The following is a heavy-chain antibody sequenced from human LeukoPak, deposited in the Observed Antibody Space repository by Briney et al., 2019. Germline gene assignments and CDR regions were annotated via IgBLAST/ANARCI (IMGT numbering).Heavy chain of an antibody. CDR2: IYYSGST. J-gene: IGHJ4*02. V-gene: IGHV4-39*07. CDR1: GGSISSSSYY. CDR3: ARGRYSSSWFLLHARETTPRNYYFDY. D-gene: IGHD6-13*01. Sequence: SETLSLTCTVSGGSISSSSYYWGWIRQPPGKGLEWIGSIYYSGSTYYNPSLKSRVTISVDTSKNQFSLKLSSVTAADTAVYYCARGRYSSSWFLLHARETTPRNYYFDYWGQGTLVTVSS.